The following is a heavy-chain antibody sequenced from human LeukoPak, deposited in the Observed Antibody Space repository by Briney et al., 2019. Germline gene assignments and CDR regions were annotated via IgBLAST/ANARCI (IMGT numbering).Heavy chain of an antibody. CDR1: GGSISSGSYY. J-gene: IGHJ4*02. CDR2: IYTSGST. V-gene: IGHV4-61*02. D-gene: IGHD3-10*02. Sequence: SETLSLTCTVSGGSISSGSYYWSWIRQPAGKGLEWIGRIYTSGSTNYNPSLKSRVTISVDTSKNQFSLKLSSVTAADTAVYYCHSVRGVGDYWGQGTLVTVSS. CDR3: HSVRGVGDY.